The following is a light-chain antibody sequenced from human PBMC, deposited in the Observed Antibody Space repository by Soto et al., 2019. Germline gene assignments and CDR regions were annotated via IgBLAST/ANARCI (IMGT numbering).Light chain of an antibody. CDR3: QQYNHWPPRT. Sequence: DIVVTQSTATLSVSPGERTTVSCMASQSGSSDLPCSQPTPGQAPRLLLYGASTRATGIPARFSRSGSGTEFALTICSLQSGEFAVYYCQQYNHWPPRTFGQGTKVDIK. J-gene: IGKJ1*01. CDR2: GAS. CDR1: QSGSSD. V-gene: IGKV3-15*01.